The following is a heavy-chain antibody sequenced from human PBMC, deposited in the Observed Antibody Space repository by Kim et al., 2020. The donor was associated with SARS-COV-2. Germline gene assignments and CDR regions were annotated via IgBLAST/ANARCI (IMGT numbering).Heavy chain of an antibody. V-gene: IGHV4-39*01. CDR2: IYYSGST. J-gene: IGHJ2*01. CDR1: GGSINSSSYY. D-gene: IGHD6-19*01. Sequence: SETLSLTCTVSGGSINSSSYYWGWIRQPPGKGLEWIGSIYYSGSTYYNPSLKSRVTISVDTSKNQFSLKLSSVTAADTAVYYCSRPVASIAVAGDWYFDLWGGGTLVTVSS. CDR3: SRPVASIAVAGDWYFDL.